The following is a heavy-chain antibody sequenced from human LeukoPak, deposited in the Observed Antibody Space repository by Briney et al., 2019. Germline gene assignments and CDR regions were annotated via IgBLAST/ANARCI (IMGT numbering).Heavy chain of an antibody. CDR3: ARPGQLGEYTPYYFDY. CDR1: GYSFTNYW. Sequence: GESQKISCKGSGYSFTNYWIGWVRQMPGKGLEWMGIIYPADSDTRYSPSFQGQVTISADKSISTAYLQWSSLKASDTAMYFCARPGQLGEYTPYYFDYWGQGTLVTVSS. J-gene: IGHJ4*02. CDR2: IYPADSDT. D-gene: IGHD3-16*01. V-gene: IGHV5-51*01.